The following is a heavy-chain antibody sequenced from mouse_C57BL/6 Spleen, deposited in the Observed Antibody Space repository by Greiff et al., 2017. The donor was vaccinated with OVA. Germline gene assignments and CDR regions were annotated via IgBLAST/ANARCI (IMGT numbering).Heavy chain of an antibody. J-gene: IGHJ2*01. CDR2: IYPGGGST. V-gene: IGHV1-55*01. Sequence: QVQLQQPGAELVKPGDSVSMSCTASGYTFTSYWITWVKQRPGQGLEWIGDIYPGGGSTNYTAKFTSKATLTVDTSSSTAYMQLSSLTSEAAAVYYCARDSSGYWGQGTTLTVSS. CDR3: ARDSSGY. D-gene: IGHD3-2*02. CDR1: GYTFTSYW.